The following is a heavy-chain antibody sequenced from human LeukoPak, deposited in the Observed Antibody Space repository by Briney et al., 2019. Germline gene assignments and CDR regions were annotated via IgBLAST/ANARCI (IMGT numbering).Heavy chain of an antibody. CDR2: IYPGGSDT. CDR3: ARGFCSGGSCYSLVLGY. Sequence: GESLKISCKGSGYSFTTYWIGWVRQMPGKGLEWMGIIYPGGSDTKYSPSFQGQVTISVDKSINTAYLQWSSLKASDTAMYHCARGFCSGGSCYSLVLGYWGQGTLVTVSS. V-gene: IGHV5-51*01. D-gene: IGHD2-15*01. J-gene: IGHJ4*02. CDR1: GYSFTTYW.